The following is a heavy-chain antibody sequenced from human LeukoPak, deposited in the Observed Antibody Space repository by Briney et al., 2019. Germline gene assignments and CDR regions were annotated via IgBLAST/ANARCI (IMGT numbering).Heavy chain of an antibody. D-gene: IGHD6-19*01. J-gene: IGHJ4*02. Sequence: GGSLRLSCAASGFTFSSYAMSWVRQAPGKGLEWVSVITGSGGGTDYADSVKGRFTISRDNSKHTLYLHMNSLRAEDTAVYYCAKDPAVAGPANYFDYWGQGSLVTVSS. CDR2: ITGSGGGT. CDR1: GFTFSSYA. CDR3: AKDPAVAGPANYFDY. V-gene: IGHV3-23*01.